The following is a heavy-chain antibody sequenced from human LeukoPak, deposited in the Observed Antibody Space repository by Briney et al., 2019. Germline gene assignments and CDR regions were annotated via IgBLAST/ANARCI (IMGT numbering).Heavy chain of an antibody. CDR3: ARMIAAAGTRWFDT. CDR2: IFHVGST. J-gene: IGHJ5*02. Sequence: PSHTLSLTCALSARSTSSGGYASGWIRHPRRKGLEWIGYIFHVGSTYSNPSPRSRVTISVDRSKTQFSLKLSSVTAADTAVYYCARMIAAAGTRWFDTWGQGTLVTVSS. D-gene: IGHD6-13*01. V-gene: IGHV4-30-2*01. CDR1: ARSTSSGGYA.